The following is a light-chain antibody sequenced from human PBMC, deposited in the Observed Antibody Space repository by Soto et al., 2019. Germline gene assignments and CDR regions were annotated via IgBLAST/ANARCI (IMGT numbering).Light chain of an antibody. CDR2: GAS. Sequence: EIVLTQSPDTLSLSPGKRATLSCRASQSVTYSYLAWYQQKPGQAPRLLIHGASSRATGIPDRFSGSGSGTDFTLTISRLEPEDFAVYFCQQYGSSPGTFGQGTKVEIK. V-gene: IGKV3-20*01. J-gene: IGKJ1*01. CDR3: QQYGSSPGT. CDR1: QSVTYSY.